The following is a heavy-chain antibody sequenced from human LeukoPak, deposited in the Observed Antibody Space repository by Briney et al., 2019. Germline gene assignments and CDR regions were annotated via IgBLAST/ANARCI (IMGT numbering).Heavy chain of an antibody. J-gene: IGHJ5*02. CDR1: GFTFSSYG. D-gene: IGHD2-8*02. Sequence: GGPLRLSCAASGFTFSSYGMHWVRQAPGKGLEWVAVISYDGSNKYYADSVKGRFTISRDNSKNTLYLQMNSLRAEDTAVYYCATGGQLRFDPWGQGTLVTVSS. CDR2: ISYDGSNK. V-gene: IGHV3-30*03. CDR3: ATGGQLRFDP.